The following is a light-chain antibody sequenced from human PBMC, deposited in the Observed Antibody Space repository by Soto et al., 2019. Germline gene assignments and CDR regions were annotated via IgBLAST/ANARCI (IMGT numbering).Light chain of an antibody. Sequence: DIVMTQSPDSLAVSLGERATITCKSSQSVFYSSNNKNYFAWYQQKPGQPPKLLIYWASTLESGVPDRFSGSVSGTDFTRAISSLHAEDVAVYHCQRYYRPHAMYTCGQGTKLEIK. CDR1: QSVFYSSNNKNY. J-gene: IGKJ2*01. CDR3: QRYYRPHAMYT. V-gene: IGKV4-1*01. CDR2: WAS.